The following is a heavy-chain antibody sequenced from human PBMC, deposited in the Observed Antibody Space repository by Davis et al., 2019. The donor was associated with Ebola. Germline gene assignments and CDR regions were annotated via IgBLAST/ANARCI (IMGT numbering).Heavy chain of an antibody. Sequence: AASVKVSCKASGGTFSSYAISWVRQAPGQGLEWMGGIIPIFGTANYAQKFQGRVTITADESTSTAYMELSSLRSEDTAVYYCAREYCSGGSCYHGRAYFDYWGQGTLVTVSS. CDR1: GGTFSSYA. J-gene: IGHJ4*02. CDR2: IIPIFGTA. D-gene: IGHD2-15*01. CDR3: AREYCSGGSCYHGRAYFDY. V-gene: IGHV1-69*13.